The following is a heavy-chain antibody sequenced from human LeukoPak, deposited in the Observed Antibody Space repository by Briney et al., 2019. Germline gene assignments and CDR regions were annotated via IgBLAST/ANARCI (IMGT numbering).Heavy chain of an antibody. CDR2: ISYDGGNT. J-gene: IGHJ4*02. D-gene: IGHD5-12*01. V-gene: IGHV3-30*04. CDR1: GFIFSSYA. Sequence: PGGSLRLSCGASGFIFSSYALHWVRQAPGKGLEWVAAISYDGGNTYYADSMKGRFTISRDNSKNTLYLQMESLRAEDTAVYYCARGRYSGYDSGYFDYWGQGTLVTVSS. CDR3: ARGRYSGYDSGYFDY.